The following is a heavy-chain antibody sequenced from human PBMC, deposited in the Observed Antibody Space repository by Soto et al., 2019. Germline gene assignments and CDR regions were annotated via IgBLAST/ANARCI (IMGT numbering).Heavy chain of an antibody. CDR3: ARMVVVVPAAIYYMDV. CDR1: GGSFSGYY. V-gene: IGHV4-34*01. CDR2: INHSGST. J-gene: IGHJ6*03. D-gene: IGHD2-2*01. Sequence: PDTLSLTCAVYGGSFSGYYWSWIRQPPGKGLEWIGEINHSGSTNYNPSLKSRVTISVDTSKNQFSLKLSSVTAADTAVYYCARMVVVVPAAIYYMDVWGKGTTVTVSS.